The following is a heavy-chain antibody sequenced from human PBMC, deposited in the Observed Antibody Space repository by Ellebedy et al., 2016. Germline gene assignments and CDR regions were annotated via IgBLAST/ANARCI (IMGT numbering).Heavy chain of an antibody. J-gene: IGHJ5*02. CDR2: MYTSGST. D-gene: IGHD5-12*01. CDR1: GGSISSYY. CDR3: AGHSGYDPWDLVQPLGPGFWFNP. Sequence: SETLSLXXTVSGGSISSYYWSWIRQPAGKGLEWIGRMYTSGSTNYNPSLKSRVTMSVDTSKNQFSLKLSSVTAADTAVYYCAGHSGYDPWDLVQPLGPGFWFNPWGQGTLVTVSS. V-gene: IGHV4-4*07.